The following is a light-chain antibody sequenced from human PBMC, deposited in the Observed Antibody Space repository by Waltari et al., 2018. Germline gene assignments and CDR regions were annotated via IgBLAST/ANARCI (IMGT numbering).Light chain of an antibody. CDR2: GAS. J-gene: IGKJ1*01. V-gene: IGKV3-20*01. CDR1: QSIGRY. CDR3: QNHERLPAT. Sequence: IVLTQSPGTLSLSPGERATLSCRASQSIGRYLAWYQQKPDQAPRLLIYGASSRATGIPDRFSGSGSGTDFSLTISRLETEDFAVYYCQNHERLPATFGQGTKVEIK.